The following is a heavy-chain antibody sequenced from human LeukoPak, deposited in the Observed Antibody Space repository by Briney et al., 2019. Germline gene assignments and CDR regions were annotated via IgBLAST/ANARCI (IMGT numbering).Heavy chain of an antibody. J-gene: IGHJ4*02. CDR2: IYTSGST. CDR1: GGSISSGSYY. V-gene: IGHV4-61*02. Sequence: PSQTLSLTCTVSGGSISSGSYYWSWIRQPAGKGLEWIGRIYTSGSTNYNPSLKSRVTISVDTSKNQFSLKLSSVTAADTAVYYCARLYSSSWYHDYWGQGTLVTVSS. CDR3: ARLYSSSWYHDY. D-gene: IGHD6-13*01.